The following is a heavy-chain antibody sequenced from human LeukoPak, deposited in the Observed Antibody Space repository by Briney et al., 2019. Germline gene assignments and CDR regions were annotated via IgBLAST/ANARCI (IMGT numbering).Heavy chain of an antibody. V-gene: IGHV4-34*01. D-gene: IGHD5-18*01. J-gene: IGHJ6*03. Sequence: SETLSLTCAVYGGSFSGYYWSWIRQPPGKGLDWIGEFNHSGSTNYNPSLKSRVTISVDTSKNQFSLKLSSETAADTAVYYCARGVDTAMSLYYYYYYMDVWGKGTTVTVSS. CDR3: ARGVDTAMSLYYYYYYMDV. CDR1: GGSFSGYY. CDR2: FNHSGST.